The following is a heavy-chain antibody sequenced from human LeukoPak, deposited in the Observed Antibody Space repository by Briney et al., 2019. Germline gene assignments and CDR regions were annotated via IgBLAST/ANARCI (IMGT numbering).Heavy chain of an antibody. D-gene: IGHD4-17*01. CDR1: RGSLSNYY. V-gene: IGHV4-59*01. CDR2: VSYSGST. Sequence: SETLSLTCTVSRGSLSNYYWSWIRQPPGKGLEWIGYVSYSGSTNYNPSLKSRVTISIDTSKNQFSLKLSSVTAADTAVYYCARDLVTVTKGFDIWGQGTMVSVSS. J-gene: IGHJ3*02. CDR3: ARDLVTVTKGFDI.